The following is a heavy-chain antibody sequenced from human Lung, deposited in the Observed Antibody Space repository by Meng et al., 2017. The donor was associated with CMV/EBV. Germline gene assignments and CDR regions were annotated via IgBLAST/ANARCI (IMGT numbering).Heavy chain of an antibody. CDR3: AKSSDNGWSS. D-gene: IGHD6-19*01. J-gene: IGHJ4*01. V-gene: IGHV1-2*06. Sequence: VQLVQSGAGVKRPGASVKISCQASGYSFSGFYLNWARQAPGHGLEWLGRVNPISDSTHLAQKFEGRITVTRGATINTAFMELTRLRPDDTAVYYCAKSSDNGWSSWGPGTLVTVSS. CDR2: VNPISDST. CDR1: GYSFSGFY.